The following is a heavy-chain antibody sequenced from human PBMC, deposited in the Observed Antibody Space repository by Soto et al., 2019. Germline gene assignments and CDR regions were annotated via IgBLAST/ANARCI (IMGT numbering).Heavy chain of an antibody. CDR1: GFTFSGSA. CDR2: IRSKANSYAT. Sequence: GGSLRLSCAASGFTFSGSAMHWVRQASGKGLEWVGRIRSKANSYATAYAASVKGRFTISRDDSKNTAYLQMNSLKTEDTAVYYCSAVNPYYYYGMDVWGQGTTVTVSS. D-gene: IGHD4-17*01. CDR3: SAVNPYYYYGMDV. V-gene: IGHV3-73*01. J-gene: IGHJ6*02.